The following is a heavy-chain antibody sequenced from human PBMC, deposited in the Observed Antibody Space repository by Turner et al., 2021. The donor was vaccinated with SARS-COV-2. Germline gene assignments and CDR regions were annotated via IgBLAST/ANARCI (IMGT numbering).Heavy chain of an antibody. Sequence: QLQLQESGPGLVKPSETLSLTGTVSGGSISSSTYYWGWIRQPPGKGLEWIGNIYYSGSTYYNPSLKSRVTISVDTSKNQFSLKLSSVTAADTAVYYCATETITMIVVANWYFDLWGRGTLVTVSS. J-gene: IGHJ2*01. CDR2: IYYSGST. D-gene: IGHD3-22*01. V-gene: IGHV4-39*02. CDR3: ATETITMIVVANWYFDL. CDR1: GGSISSSTYY.